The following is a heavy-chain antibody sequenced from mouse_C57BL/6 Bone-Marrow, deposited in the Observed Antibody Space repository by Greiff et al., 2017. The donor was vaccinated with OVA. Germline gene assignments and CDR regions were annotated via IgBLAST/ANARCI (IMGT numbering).Heavy chain of an antibody. J-gene: IGHJ1*03. CDR3: ARRGIVARYFDV. V-gene: IGHV1-54*01. CDR2: INPGSGGT. CDR1: GYAFTNYL. Sequence: VQLQQSGAELVRPGTSVKVSCKASGYAFTNYLIEWVKQRPGQGLEWIGVINPGSGGTNYNEKFKGKATLTADKSSSTAYMQLSSLTSEDSAVYFCARRGIVARYFDVWGTGTTVTVSS. D-gene: IGHD1-1*01.